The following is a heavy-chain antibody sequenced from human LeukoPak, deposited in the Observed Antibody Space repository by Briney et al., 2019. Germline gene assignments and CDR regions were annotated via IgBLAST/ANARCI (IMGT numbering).Heavy chain of an antibody. D-gene: IGHD3-3*01. CDR2: IVVGSGNT. CDR1: GLTFTSSA. CDR3: AAEKYYDFWSGYPNWFDP. Sequence: SVKVSCKASGLTFTSSAMQWVRQARGQRLEWIGWIVVGSGNTNYAQKFQERVTITRDMSTSTAYMELSSLRSEDTAVYYCAAEKYYDFWSGYPNWFDPWGQGTLVTVSS. J-gene: IGHJ5*02. V-gene: IGHV1-58*02.